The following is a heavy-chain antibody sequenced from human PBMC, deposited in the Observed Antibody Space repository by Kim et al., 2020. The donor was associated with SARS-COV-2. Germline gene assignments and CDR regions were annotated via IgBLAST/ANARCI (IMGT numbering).Heavy chain of an antibody. J-gene: IGHJ4*02. V-gene: IGHV3-13*01. Sequence: GGSLRLSCAASGFTFSSYDMHWVRQATGKGLEWVSAIGTAGDTYYPGSVKGRFTISRENAKNSLYLQMNSLRAGDTAVYYCARGAALRFLEWSDDPYYFDYWGQGTLVTVSS. CDR2: IGTAGDT. D-gene: IGHD3-3*01. CDR3: ARGAALRFLEWSDDPYYFDY. CDR1: GFTFSSYD.